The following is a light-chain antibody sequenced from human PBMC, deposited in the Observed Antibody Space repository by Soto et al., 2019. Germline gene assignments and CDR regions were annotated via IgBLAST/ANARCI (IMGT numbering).Light chain of an antibody. V-gene: IGKV1-27*01. Sequence: DIQMTQSPSSLSAFVGDRVTFTCRASQGIGNYLAWYHQKPGEVPKLLIYAASTLQSGVPSRFSGSGSGTDFTLTINSLQPEDVATYYCQHYHSPPFTFWPVTKVDIK. CDR2: AAS. J-gene: IGKJ3*01. CDR3: QHYHSPPFT. CDR1: QGIGNY.